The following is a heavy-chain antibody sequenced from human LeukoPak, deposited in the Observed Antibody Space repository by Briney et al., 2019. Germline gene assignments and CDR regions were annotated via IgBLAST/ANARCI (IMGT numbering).Heavy chain of an antibody. D-gene: IGHD5-12*01. CDR2: ISYSGSTI. CDR1: GFTFSSYS. J-gene: IGHJ4*02. Sequence: GGSLRLSCAVSGFTFSSYSMNWVRQAPGKGLEWVSYISYSGSTIYYADSVKGRFTISRDNVKNSLNLQMNSLRAEDTAVYYCASAGNSGYWGQGTLVTVSS. CDR3: ASAGNSGY. V-gene: IGHV3-48*01.